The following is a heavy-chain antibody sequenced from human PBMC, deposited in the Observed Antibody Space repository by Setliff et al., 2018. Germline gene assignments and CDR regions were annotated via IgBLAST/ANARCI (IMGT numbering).Heavy chain of an antibody. Sequence: GESLKISCKDSASTFSNYWIVWVRQMPGKGLEWMGMIYPDDSDTRYNPSFQGQVTISADKSIRTAYLHWSSLKASDTAMYYCARALYPSSFIGHNWFDPWGQGTLVTVSS. J-gene: IGHJ5*02. CDR1: ASTFSNYW. CDR3: ARALYPSSFIGHNWFDP. V-gene: IGHV5-51*01. CDR2: IYPDDSDT. D-gene: IGHD2-2*01.